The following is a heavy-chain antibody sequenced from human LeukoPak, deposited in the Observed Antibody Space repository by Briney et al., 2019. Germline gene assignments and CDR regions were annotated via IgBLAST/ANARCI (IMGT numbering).Heavy chain of an antibody. CDR2: IYPGDSDT. CDR3: ARGGYSYDRAPFDY. J-gene: IGHJ4*02. D-gene: IGHD5-18*01. CDR1: GSSFTSYW. Sequence: GESLQISCQGSGSSFTSYWIGWVRQLPGKGLEWMGIIYPGDSDTRYSPSFQAQVTISADKSISTAYLQWSSLKSSDTAMYYCARGGYSYDRAPFDYWGQGTLVTVSS. V-gene: IGHV5-51*01.